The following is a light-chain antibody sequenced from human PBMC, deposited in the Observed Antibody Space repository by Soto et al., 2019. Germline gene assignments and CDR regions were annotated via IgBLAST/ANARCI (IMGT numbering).Light chain of an antibody. V-gene: IGKV1-6*01. CDR2: AAS. Sequence: AIQMTQSPSSLSASVGDRVTITCRASQGIRNDLGWYQQKPGKAPKLLLYAASSLQSGVPPRFSGSGSGTDFTLTISSLRPEDCETYYCLKDNNSPLSLGGGTRVDIK. CDR3: LKDNNSPLS. CDR1: QGIRND. J-gene: IGKJ4*01.